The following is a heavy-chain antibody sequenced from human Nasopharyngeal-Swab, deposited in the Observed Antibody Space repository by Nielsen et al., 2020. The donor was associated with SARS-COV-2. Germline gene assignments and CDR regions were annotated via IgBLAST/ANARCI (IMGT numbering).Heavy chain of an antibody. J-gene: IGHJ5*02. CDR1: GGSISSYY. CDR2: IHTNGST. Sequence: SETLSLTCIVSGGSISSYYWSWIRQPAGKGLEWIGRIHTNGSTNNNPSLEGRVTMSVDTSKNQFSLKLTSVTAADTAVYYCARGFTDYYDYSGYYLNWFDPWGQGTLVTVSS. D-gene: IGHD3-22*01. CDR3: ARGFTDYYDYSGYYLNWFDP. V-gene: IGHV4-4*07.